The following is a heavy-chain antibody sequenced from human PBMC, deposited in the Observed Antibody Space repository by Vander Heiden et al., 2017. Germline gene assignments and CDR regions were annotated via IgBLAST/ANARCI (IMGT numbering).Heavy chain of an antibody. CDR2: IDWDDDK. J-gene: IGHJ5*02. CDR1: GFSLSTSGMR. Sequence: QVTLKESGPALVKPTQTLTLTCTFSGFSLSTSGMRVSWIRQPPGKALEWLARIDWDDDKFYSTSLKTRLTISKDTSKNQVVLTMTNMDPVDTATYYCARTASFGQSGWFDPWGQGTLVTVSS. D-gene: IGHD3-10*01. V-gene: IGHV2-70*04. CDR3: ARTASFGQSGWFDP.